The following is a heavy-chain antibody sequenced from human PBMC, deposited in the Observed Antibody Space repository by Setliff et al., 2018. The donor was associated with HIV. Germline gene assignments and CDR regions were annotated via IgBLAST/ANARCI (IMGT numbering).Heavy chain of an antibody. D-gene: IGHD3-9*01. CDR2: INPGSGAT. CDR3: TRVPGWTGH. J-gene: IGHJ1*01. Sequence: ASVKVSCKSSGYTFTAYYIHWVRQARGQGLEWMGWINPGSGATKYAEKFEGRVSLTRDTSINTVYMELSSLRSDDTAVYFCTRVPGWTGHWGQGTQVTVSS. V-gene: IGHV1-2*02. CDR1: GYTFTAYY.